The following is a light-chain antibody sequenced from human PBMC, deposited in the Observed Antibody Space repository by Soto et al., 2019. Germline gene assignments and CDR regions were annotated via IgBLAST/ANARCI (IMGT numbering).Light chain of an antibody. CDR2: EVT. CDR3: SAHAGSNNYV. V-gene: IGLV2-8*01. Sequence: QSVLTQPPSASGAAGQSVSVSCAGTSRDVGAYSSVAWYQQHPGKAPKLIIYEVTKRPSGVPDRFSGARSGNTAFLTVSGLQADDEADYYCSAHAGSNNYVFGTGTKVTVL. CDR1: SRDVGAYSS. J-gene: IGLJ1*01.